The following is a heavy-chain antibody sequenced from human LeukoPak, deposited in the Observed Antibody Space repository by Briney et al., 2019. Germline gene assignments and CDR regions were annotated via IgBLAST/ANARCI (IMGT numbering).Heavy chain of an antibody. J-gene: IGHJ4*02. D-gene: IGHD2-15*01. Sequence: GGSLRLSCAASGFTFSSYAMHWVRQAPGKGLEWVAVISYDGSNKYYADSVKGRFTISRDNSKNTLYLQMNSLRAEDTAVYYCARDYVRGYCSGGSCSTPDYWGQGTLVTVSS. CDR2: ISYDGSNK. V-gene: IGHV3-30-3*01. CDR3: ARDYVRGYCSGGSCSTPDY. CDR1: GFTFSSYA.